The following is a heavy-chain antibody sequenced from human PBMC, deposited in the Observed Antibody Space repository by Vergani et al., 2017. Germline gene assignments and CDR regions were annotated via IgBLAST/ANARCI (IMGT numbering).Heavy chain of an antibody. CDR3: APTPDSSGSGFGFDY. Sequence: VQLVESGGGLVKPGGSLRLSCAASGFTFSSYGMHWVRQAPGKGLEWVAFIRYDGSNKYYADSVKGRFTSSRDNSKNTLYLQMNSLRAEDTAVYYCAPTPDSSGSGFGFDYWGQGTLVTVSS. V-gene: IGHV3-30*02. CDR1: GFTFSSYG. CDR2: IRYDGSNK. J-gene: IGHJ4*02. D-gene: IGHD6-19*01.